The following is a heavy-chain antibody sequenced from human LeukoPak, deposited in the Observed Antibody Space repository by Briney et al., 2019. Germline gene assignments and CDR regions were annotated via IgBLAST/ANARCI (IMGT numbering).Heavy chain of an antibody. J-gene: IGHJ4*02. CDR3: GKGYGYYDSSGYLDY. V-gene: IGHV1-18*01. CDR2: ISAYNGNT. CDR1: GYTFTSYG. Sequence: GASVKVSCKASGYTFTSYGISWVRQAPGQGLEWMGWISAYNGNTNYAQKLQGRVTMTTDTSTSTAYMELRSLRSDDTAVYYCGKGYGYYDSSGYLDYWGKGTLVTVSS. D-gene: IGHD3-22*01.